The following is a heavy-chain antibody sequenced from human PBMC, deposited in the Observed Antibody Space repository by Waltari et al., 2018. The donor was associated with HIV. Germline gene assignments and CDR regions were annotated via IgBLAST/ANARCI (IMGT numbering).Heavy chain of an antibody. Sequence: EVQLVESGGGLVQPGGSLRLSCSASGFTFSSYWMHWVRQAPGKGLVWVSGINRDWSTIRYADSVKGRFTSSRDNAKNTLYLQMNSLRAEDTALYYCARGQYYSRDVWGQGTTVTVSS. CDR2: INRDWSTI. D-gene: IGHD3-10*01. CDR1: GFTFSSYW. CDR3: ARGQYYSRDV. V-gene: IGHV3-74*01. J-gene: IGHJ6*02.